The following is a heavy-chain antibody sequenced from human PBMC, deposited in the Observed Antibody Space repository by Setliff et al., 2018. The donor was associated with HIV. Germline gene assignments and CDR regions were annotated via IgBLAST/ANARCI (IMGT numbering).Heavy chain of an antibody. J-gene: IGHJ4*02. D-gene: IGHD2-15*01. CDR1: GFTFSTYG. CDR3: AKDRDCSGGSCYSEDFDY. Sequence: LRLSCVASGFTFSTYGMHWVRQAPGEGLEWVAFIRYDGSNKYYADSVKGRFTISRDSSMNTLYLQMNSLIAEDTAVYYCAKDRDCSGGSCYSEDFDYWGQGTLVTVS. CDR2: IRYDGSNK. V-gene: IGHV3-30*02.